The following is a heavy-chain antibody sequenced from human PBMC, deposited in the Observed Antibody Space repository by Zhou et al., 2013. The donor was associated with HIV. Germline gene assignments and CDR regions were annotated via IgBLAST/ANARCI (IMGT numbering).Heavy chain of an antibody. CDR1: GGTFSSYA. D-gene: IGHD3-10*01. J-gene: IGHJ6*03. V-gene: IGHV1-69*05. CDR2: IIPIFGTA. Sequence: QVQLVQSGAEVKKPGSSVKVSCKASGGTFSSYAISWVRQAPGQGLEWMGGIIPIFGTANYAQKFQGRVTITTDESTSTAYMELSSLRSEDTAVYYCNIDKQPLAAGYYYMDVWGKGTTVTVSS. CDR3: NIDKQPLAAGYYYMDV.